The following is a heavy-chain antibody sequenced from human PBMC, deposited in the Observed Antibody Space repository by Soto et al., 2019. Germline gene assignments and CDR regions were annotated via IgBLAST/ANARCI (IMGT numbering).Heavy chain of an antibody. V-gene: IGHV2-26*01. CDR3: ARIRAPSGTTQTGAFDI. CDR1: GFSLSTARMG. CDR2: IFSNDEK. Sequence: QVTLKESGPVLVKPTETLTLTCTVSGFSLSTARMGVSWIRQSPGKALEWLAHIFSNDEKSYNTSLKTRLTISKDTSKSQVVLTMTNMAPVDTATYYCARIRAPSGTTQTGAFDIWGQGTMVTVSS. J-gene: IGHJ3*02. D-gene: IGHD3-10*01.